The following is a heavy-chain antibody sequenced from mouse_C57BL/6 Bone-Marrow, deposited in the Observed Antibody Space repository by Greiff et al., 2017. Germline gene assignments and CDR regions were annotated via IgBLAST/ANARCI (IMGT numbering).Heavy chain of an antibody. Sequence: QVQLQQSGAELVRPGASVTLSCKASGYTFTDYEMHWVKQTPVHGLEWIGAIDPETGGTAYNQKFKGKAILTADKSSSTAYMELRSLTSEDAAVYYCTEGTVVAYYDAMDYWGQGTSVTVSS. J-gene: IGHJ4*01. V-gene: IGHV1-15*01. CDR3: TEGTVVAYYDAMDY. D-gene: IGHD1-1*01. CDR2: IDPETGGT. CDR1: GYTFTDYE.